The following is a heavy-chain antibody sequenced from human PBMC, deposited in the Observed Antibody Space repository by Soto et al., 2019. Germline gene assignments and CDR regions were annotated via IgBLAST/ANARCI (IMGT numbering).Heavy chain of an antibody. CDR1: GGSVASNSAV. J-gene: IGHJ3*02. CDR3: ARESSTPHVRCSSTSCYPAFDI. CDR2: TYYRSKWYN. V-gene: IGHV6-1*01. Sequence: SHSLSLIGAMSGGSVASNSAVWISIRPSPSRALEWLGRTYYRSKWYNDYAVSVKSRITINPDTSKNQFSLQLNSVTPEDTAVYYCARESSTPHVRCSSTSCYPAFDIGGQGTTVT. D-gene: IGHD2-2*01.